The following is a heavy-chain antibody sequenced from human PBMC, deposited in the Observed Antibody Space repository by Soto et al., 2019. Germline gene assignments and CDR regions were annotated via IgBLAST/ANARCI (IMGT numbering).Heavy chain of an antibody. CDR3: ARGPEGYYDSSGPIDY. Sequence: QVQLVESGGGVVQPGRSLRLSCAASGFTFRSYSIHWVRQAPGKGLEWVAVISYEGSIKYYADSVKGRFTISRDNSKNTLYLQMSSLRAEDTAVYYCARGPEGYYDSSGPIDYWGQGTLVTVSS. CDR1: GFTFRSYS. V-gene: IGHV3-30*04. D-gene: IGHD3-22*01. J-gene: IGHJ4*02. CDR2: ISYEGSIK.